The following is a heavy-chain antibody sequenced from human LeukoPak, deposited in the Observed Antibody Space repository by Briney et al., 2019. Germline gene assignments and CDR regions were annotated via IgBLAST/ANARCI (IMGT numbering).Heavy chain of an antibody. CDR1: GFTFSSYR. Sequence: GGSLRLSCAASGFTFSSYRMSWVRQAPGKGLEWVANLKEDGSEKYYVDSVKGRFTISRDNAKNSLYLQMNSLRAEDTAVYYCARGGSDYGALDPFDYWGQGTLVTVSS. J-gene: IGHJ4*02. CDR3: ARGGSDYGALDPFDY. V-gene: IGHV3-7*01. D-gene: IGHD4-17*01. CDR2: LKEDGSEK.